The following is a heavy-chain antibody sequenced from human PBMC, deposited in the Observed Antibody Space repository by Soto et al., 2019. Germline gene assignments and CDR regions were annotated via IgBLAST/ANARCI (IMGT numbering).Heavy chain of an antibody. V-gene: IGHV1-18*01. CDR2: ISAYNGNT. CDR1: GYTFTSYG. Sequence: EASVKVSCKASGYTFTSYGISWVRQAPGQGLEWMGWISAYNGNTNYAQKLQGRVTMTTDTSTSTAYMELRSLRSDDTAVYYCARDTLNVLRYFDPYYYYGMDVWGQGTTVTVSS. CDR3: ARDTLNVLRYFDPYYYYGMDV. J-gene: IGHJ6*02. D-gene: IGHD3-9*01.